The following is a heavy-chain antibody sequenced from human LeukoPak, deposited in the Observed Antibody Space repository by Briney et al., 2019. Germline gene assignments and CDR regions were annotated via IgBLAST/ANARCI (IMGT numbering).Heavy chain of an antibody. CDR2: IIPIFGTA. V-gene: IGHV1-69*13. J-gene: IGHJ4*02. D-gene: IGHD2-2*01. CDR1: GGTFSSYA. CDR3: ATPAGYCSSTSCFSFDY. Sequence: ASVKVSCKASGGTFSSYAISWVRQAPRQGLEWMGGIIPIFGTANYAQKFQGRVTITADESTSTAYMELSSLRSEDTAVYYCATPAGYCSSTSCFSFDYWGQGTLVTVSS.